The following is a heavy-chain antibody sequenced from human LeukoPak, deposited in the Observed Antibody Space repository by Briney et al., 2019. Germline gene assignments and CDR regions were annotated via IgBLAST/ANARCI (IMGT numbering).Heavy chain of an antibody. Sequence: PSETLSLTCTVSGGSISSSSYYWGWIRQPPGKGLEWIGSIYYSGSTYYNPSLKSRVTISVDTSKNQFSLKLSSVTAADTAVYYCARENSGWYTHWYYYMDVWGKGTTVTISS. D-gene: IGHD6-19*01. J-gene: IGHJ6*03. CDR2: IYYSGST. CDR1: GGSISSSSYY. V-gene: IGHV4-39*07. CDR3: ARENSGWYTHWYYYMDV.